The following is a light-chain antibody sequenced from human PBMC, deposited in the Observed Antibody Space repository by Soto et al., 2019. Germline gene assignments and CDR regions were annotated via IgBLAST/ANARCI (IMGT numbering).Light chain of an antibody. V-gene: IGKV1-39*01. CDR2: DTY. Sequence: DIVLTQSPHSLSASVGDRVTITCRASQTVSSFLNWYQQRPGQAPKLLIYDTYHLPIGVPARFRGGGSGTDFTLTISSLQPEDFAIYYCQQSYTTPLTFGGGTQVEIK. CDR1: QTVSSF. J-gene: IGKJ4*01. CDR3: QQSYTTPLT.